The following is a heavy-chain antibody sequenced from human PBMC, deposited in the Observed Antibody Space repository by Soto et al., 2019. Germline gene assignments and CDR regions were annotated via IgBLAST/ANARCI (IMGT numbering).Heavy chain of an antibody. Sequence: QVTLKESGPVLVKPTETLTLTCTVSGFSLSNARMGVSWIRQPPGKALEWLAHIFSNDEKSYSTSLKSRLTTSNDTSNSHEVLNTTNMHPMDTATYSRSPIHPVITLGRVVIVSNRDGMDVGGHATTVTVSS. CDR3: SPIHPVITLGRVVIVSNRDGMDV. V-gene: IGHV2-26*01. D-gene: IGHD3-10*01. CDR1: GFSLSNARMG. CDR2: IFSNDEK. J-gene: IGHJ6*02.